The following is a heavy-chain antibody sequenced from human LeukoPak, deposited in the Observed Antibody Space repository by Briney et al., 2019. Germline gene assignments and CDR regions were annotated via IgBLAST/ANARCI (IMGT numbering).Heavy chain of an antibody. CDR1: GLSFSTYW. V-gene: IGHV3-7*01. J-gene: IGHJ4*02. CDR3: VTGRDGIWRKRFDY. D-gene: IGHD1-1*01. CDR2: IDRDGSET. Sequence: GGSLRLSCAASGLSFSTYWMNWVRQAPGKGLEWVANIDRDGSETNYGDSVRGRFTISRDNADNSLYLQMDSLGVEDTAVYYCVTGRDGIWRKRFDYRGQGTLVTVSS.